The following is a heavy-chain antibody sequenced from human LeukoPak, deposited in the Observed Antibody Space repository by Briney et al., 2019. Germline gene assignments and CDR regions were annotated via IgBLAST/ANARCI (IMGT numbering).Heavy chain of an antibody. V-gene: IGHV4-34*01. J-gene: IGHJ4*02. CDR3: ARETSSGWYRFDY. CDR2: INHSGST. D-gene: IGHD6-19*01. Sequence: SEALSLTCAVYGGSFSGYYWSWIRQPPGEGLEWIGEINHSGSTNYNPSLKSRVTISVDTSKNQFSLKLSSVTAADTAVYYCARETSSGWYRFDYWGQGTLVTVSS. CDR1: GGSFSGYY.